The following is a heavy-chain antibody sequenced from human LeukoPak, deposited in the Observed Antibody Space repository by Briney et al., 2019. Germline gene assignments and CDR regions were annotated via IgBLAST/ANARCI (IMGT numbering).Heavy chain of an antibody. Sequence: SETLSLTCAVYGGSFSGYYWSWIRQPPGKGLEWIGEISHSGSTNYNPSLKSRVTISVDTSKNQFSLKLSSVTAADTAVFYCARGLLRYYGSGPGYWGQGTLVTVSS. CDR1: GGSFSGYY. V-gene: IGHV4-34*01. D-gene: IGHD3-10*01. CDR3: ARGLLRYYGSGPGY. J-gene: IGHJ4*02. CDR2: ISHSGST.